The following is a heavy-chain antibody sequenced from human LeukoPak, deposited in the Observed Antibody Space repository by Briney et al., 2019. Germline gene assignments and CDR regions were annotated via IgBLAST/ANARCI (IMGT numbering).Heavy chain of an antibody. CDR1: GGSISSYY. J-gene: IGHJ4*02. CDR3: ARHRNWNDFDY. CDR2: IHYSGST. Sequence: PSETLSLTCTVSGGSISSYYWSWIRQPPGKGLEWIGYIHYSGSTNYNPSLKSRVTISVDTSKNQFSLKLSSVTAADTAVYYCARHRNWNDFDYWGQGTLVTVSS. D-gene: IGHD1-1*01. V-gene: IGHV4-59*08.